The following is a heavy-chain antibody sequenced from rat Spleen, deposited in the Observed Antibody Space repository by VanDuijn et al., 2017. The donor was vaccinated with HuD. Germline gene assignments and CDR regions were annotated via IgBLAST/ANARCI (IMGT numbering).Heavy chain of an antibody. D-gene: IGHD1-11*01. Sequence: EVQLVESGGGLVQPGRSLKVSCAASGFTFSAYFMTWVRQAPPKGLEWVATISYDGSNSYYRDSVKGRFTISRNNAKSTLYLQMDSLRSEDTATYYCTTANNGGFSELYYFDYWGQGVMVTVSS. J-gene: IGHJ2*01. CDR1: GFTFSAYF. CDR2: ISYDGSNS. V-gene: IGHV5-20*01. CDR3: TTANNGGFSELYYFDY.